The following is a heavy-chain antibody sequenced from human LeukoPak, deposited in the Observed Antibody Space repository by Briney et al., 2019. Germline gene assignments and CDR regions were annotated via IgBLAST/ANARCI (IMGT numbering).Heavy chain of an antibody. CDR1: GGSISSYY. V-gene: IGHV4-59*01. CDR3: ARVYSSSWEGYFDY. CDR2: IYYSGST. J-gene: IGHJ4*02. D-gene: IGHD6-13*01. Sequence: KPSETLSLTCTVSGGSISSYYWSWIRQPPGKGLEWIGYIYYSGSTNYNPSLKSRVTISVDTSKNQFSLKLSSVTAADTAVYYCARVYSSSWEGYFDYWGQGTLVTVSS.